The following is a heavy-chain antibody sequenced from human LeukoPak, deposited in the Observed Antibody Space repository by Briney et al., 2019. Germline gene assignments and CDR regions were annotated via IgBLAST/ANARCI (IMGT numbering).Heavy chain of an antibody. CDR1: GYTFTSYD. CDR2: MNPNSGNT. CDR3: ARGPNTAMYPFCVVGYYYYYGMDV. Sequence: ASVKVSCKASGYTFTSYDINWVRQASGQGLEWMGWMNPNSGNTGYAQKFRGRVTMTRNTSISTAYMELSSLRSEDTAVYYCARGPNTAMYPFCVVGYYYYYGMDVWGQGTTVTVSS. J-gene: IGHJ6*02. V-gene: IGHV1-8*01. D-gene: IGHD5-18*01.